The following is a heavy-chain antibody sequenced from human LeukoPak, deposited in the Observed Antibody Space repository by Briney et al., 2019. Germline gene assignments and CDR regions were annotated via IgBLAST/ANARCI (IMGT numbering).Heavy chain of an antibody. CDR2: INSEGSST. V-gene: IGHV3-74*01. Sequence: PGGSLRLSCAASGFTFSYYWMHWVRQGPGKGLGRVSHINSEGSSTSYADSVKGRFTISRDNAKHTLYLQMNSLRAEDTAVYYCARVRTNTYGFDYWRQGNLATVSS. CDR1: GFTFSYYW. D-gene: IGHD5-18*01. CDR3: ARVRTNTYGFDY. J-gene: IGHJ4*02.